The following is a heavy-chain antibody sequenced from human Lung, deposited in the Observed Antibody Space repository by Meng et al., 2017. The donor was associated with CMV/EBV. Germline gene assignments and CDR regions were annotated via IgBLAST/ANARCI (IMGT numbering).Heavy chain of an antibody. CDR3: ARESRGRDRDY. Sequence: SETLSLTCAVYGGSISGYYWSWIRQPPGKGLEWIGEINHSGSTYYNPSLKSRVTISVDTSKNQFSLKLSSVTAADTAVYYCARESRGRDRDYCGQGTLVTVSS. CDR2: INHSGST. D-gene: IGHD1-14*01. J-gene: IGHJ4*02. V-gene: IGHV4-34*01. CDR1: GGSISGYY.